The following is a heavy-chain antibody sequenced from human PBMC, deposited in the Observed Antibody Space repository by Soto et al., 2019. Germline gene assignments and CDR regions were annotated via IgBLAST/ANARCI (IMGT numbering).Heavy chain of an antibody. CDR1: GGTFSSYA. CDR2: IIPIFGTA. D-gene: IGHD3-3*01. V-gene: IGHV1-69*13. Sequence: GASVKVSCKASGGTFSSYAISWVRQAPGKGLEWMGGIIPIFGTANYAQKFQGRVTITADESTSTAYMELSSLRSEDTAVYYCARESFSITISCMDVWGQGTTVTVS. CDR3: ARESFSITISCMDV. J-gene: IGHJ6*02.